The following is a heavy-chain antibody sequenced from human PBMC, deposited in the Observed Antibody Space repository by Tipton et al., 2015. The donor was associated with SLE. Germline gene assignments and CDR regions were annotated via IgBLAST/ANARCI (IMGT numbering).Heavy chain of an antibody. D-gene: IGHD6-13*01. CDR1: GASISGSTYY. Sequence: LSLTCSVSGASISGSTYYWGWIRQSPGKGLEWVSYISSSGSTIYYADSVKGRFTISRDNAKNSLYLQMSSLRAEDTAVYYCARPIAAAEYSYYGSDVWGQGTTVTVSS. CDR3: ARPIAAAEYSYYGSDV. V-gene: IGHV3-11*04. J-gene: IGHJ6*02. CDR2: ISSSGSTI.